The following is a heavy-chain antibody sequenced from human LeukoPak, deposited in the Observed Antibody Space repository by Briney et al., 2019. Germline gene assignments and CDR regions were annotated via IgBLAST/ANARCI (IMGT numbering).Heavy chain of an antibody. CDR2: IIPIFGTA. D-gene: IGHD5-18*01. Sequence: GASVTVSCKASGGTFSSYAISWVRQAPGQGLEWMGGIIPIFGTANYAQKFQGRVTITADESTSTAYMELSSLRSEDTAVYYCARSGFTAMVSHYYYYYMDVWGKGTTVTISS. CDR1: GGTFSSYA. J-gene: IGHJ6*03. CDR3: ARSGFTAMVSHYYYYYMDV. V-gene: IGHV1-69*13.